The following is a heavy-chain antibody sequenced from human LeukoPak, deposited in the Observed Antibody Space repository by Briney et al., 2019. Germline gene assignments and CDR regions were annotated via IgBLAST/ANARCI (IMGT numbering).Heavy chain of an antibody. CDR1: GFTFSDYY. CDR3: AREDGYSSSWYSDY. D-gene: IGHD6-13*01. CDR2: ISSTSIYT. Sequence: PVVSLRLSCAATGFTFSDYYMSWIRQAPGKGLEWVSDISSTSIYTNYADSVKGRFTISRDNAKNSLYLQMNSLRAEDTAVYYCAREDGYSSSWYSDYWGQGTLVTVSS. J-gene: IGHJ4*02. V-gene: IGHV3-11*05.